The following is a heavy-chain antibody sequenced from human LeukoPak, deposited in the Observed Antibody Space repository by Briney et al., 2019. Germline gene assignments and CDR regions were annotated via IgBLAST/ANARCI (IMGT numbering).Heavy chain of an antibody. CDR2: INPNSGGT. V-gene: IGHV1-2*02. J-gene: IGHJ3*02. CDR1: GYTFTGYY. CDR3: ARAPGGYAFDI. Sequence: GASVKVSCKASGYTFTGYYMHWVRQAPGQGLEWMGWINPNSGGTNYAQKFQGRITMTRDTSISTAYMEVSRLRSDDTAVYYCARAPGGYAFDIWGQGTMVTVSS.